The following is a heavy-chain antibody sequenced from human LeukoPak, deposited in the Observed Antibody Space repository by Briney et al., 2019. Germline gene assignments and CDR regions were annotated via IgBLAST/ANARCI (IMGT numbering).Heavy chain of an antibody. CDR3: ARGNILTGYCFDF. D-gene: IGHD3-9*01. J-gene: IGHJ4*02. Sequence: SETLSLTCAVYGGSITGYYWSWIRQTPGRGLEWVGAIHYTGATSYNPSLKSRATIATDTSKNQFSLRLSSVTAADTDVYYCARGNILTGYCFDFWGQGALVTVSS. CDR1: GGSITGYY. CDR2: IHYTGAT. V-gene: IGHV4-34*01.